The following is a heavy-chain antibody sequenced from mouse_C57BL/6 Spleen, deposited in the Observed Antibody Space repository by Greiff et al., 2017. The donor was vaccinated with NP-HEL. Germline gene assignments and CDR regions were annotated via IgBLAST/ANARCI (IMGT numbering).Heavy chain of an antibody. J-gene: IGHJ3*01. CDR1: GFTFSDYG. D-gene: IGHD2-4*01. CDR2: ISSGSSTI. CDR3: ATMIKDWFAY. Sequence: EVKLVESGGGLVKPGGSLKLSCAASGFTFSDYGMPWVRQAPEKGLEWVAYISSGSSTIYYADTVKGRFTISRDNAKNTLFLQMTSLRSEDTAMYYCATMIKDWFAYWGQGTLVTVSA. V-gene: IGHV5-17*01.